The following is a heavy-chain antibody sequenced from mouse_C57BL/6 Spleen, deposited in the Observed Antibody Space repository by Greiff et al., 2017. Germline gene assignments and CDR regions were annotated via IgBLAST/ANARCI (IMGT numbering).Heavy chain of an antibody. Sequence: QVQLQQSGAELVKPGASVKISCKASGYAFSSYWMNWVKQRPGKGLAWIGQIYPGDGDTNYNGKFKGKATLTADKSSSTAYMQLSSLTSEDSAVYFCARYYYGRSGNYYFDYWGQGTTLTVSS. D-gene: IGHD1-1*01. CDR1: GYAFSSYW. J-gene: IGHJ2*01. CDR3: ARYYYGRSGNYYFDY. V-gene: IGHV1-80*01. CDR2: IYPGDGDT.